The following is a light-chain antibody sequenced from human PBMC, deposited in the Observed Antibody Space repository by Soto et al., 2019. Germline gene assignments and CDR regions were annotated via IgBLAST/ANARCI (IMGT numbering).Light chain of an antibody. J-gene: IGKJ2*01. Sequence: DLQMTQSPSTLSASGGDSVTITCRASQSIGNWLAWYQQKTGKAPKLLIYKASILQSGVPTRFSGSGSGTEFTLTISSLQPDDFATYYCQQYDSYPYTVGQGTKVDSK. CDR3: QQYDSYPYT. V-gene: IGKV1-5*03. CDR1: QSIGNW. CDR2: KAS.